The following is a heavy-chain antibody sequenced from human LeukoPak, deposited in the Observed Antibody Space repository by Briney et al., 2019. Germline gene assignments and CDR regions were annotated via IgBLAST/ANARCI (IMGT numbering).Heavy chain of an antibody. CDR3: AKWPRWSIAVAGEFDY. Sequence: PGGSLRLSCAASGFTFSSYAMSWVRQAPGKGLEWVSAISGSGGSTYYADSVKGRFTISRDNSKNTLYLQMNSLRAEDTAVYYCAKWPRWSIAVAGEFDYWGQGTLVTVSS. D-gene: IGHD6-19*01. V-gene: IGHV3-23*01. CDR1: GFTFSSYA. J-gene: IGHJ4*02. CDR2: ISGSGGST.